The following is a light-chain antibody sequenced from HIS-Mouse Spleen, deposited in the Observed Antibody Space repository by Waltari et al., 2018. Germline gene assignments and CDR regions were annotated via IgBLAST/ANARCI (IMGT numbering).Light chain of an antibody. CDR2: DDS. V-gene: IGLV3-21*03. CDR1: NIGSKS. CDR3: QVWDSSSDHVV. J-gene: IGLJ2*01. Sequence: SYVLTQPPSVSVAPGKTARITCGGNNIGSKSVHWYQQKPGQAPVLVVYDDSDRPSAIPERFSGSNSGNTATLTSSRVEAGDEADYYCQVWDSSSDHVVFGGGTKLTVL.